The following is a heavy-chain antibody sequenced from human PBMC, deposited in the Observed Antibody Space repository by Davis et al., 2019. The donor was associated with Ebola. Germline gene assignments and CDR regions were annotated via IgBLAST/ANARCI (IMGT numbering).Heavy chain of an antibody. V-gene: IGHV3-30*18. CDR1: GFTFSSYG. Sequence: PGGSLRLSCAASGFTFSSYGMHWVRQAPGKGLEWVAVISYDGSNKYYADSVKGRFTISRDNSKNTLYLQMNSLRAEDTAVYYCAKYLYGGNSYYYYYGMDVWGQGTTVTVSS. D-gene: IGHD4-23*01. CDR3: AKYLYGGNSYYYYYGMDV. CDR2: ISYDGSNK. J-gene: IGHJ6*02.